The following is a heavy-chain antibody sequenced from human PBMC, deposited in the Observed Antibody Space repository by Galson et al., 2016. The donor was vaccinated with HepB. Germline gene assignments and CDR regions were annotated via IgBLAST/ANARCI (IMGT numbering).Heavy chain of an antibody. CDR2: ITNGGDTT. D-gene: IGHD5-12*01. CDR3: AKLGGDSGSPY. V-gene: IGHV3-23*01. Sequence: SLRLSCAASGFTFNSYTMSWVRQAPGKGLEWVSGITNGGDTTYYADSVRGRFTFSRDNSKNTLYLQVNSLRADDTAVYYCAKLGGDSGSPYWGHGTLVTVSS. J-gene: IGHJ4*01. CDR1: GFTFNSYT.